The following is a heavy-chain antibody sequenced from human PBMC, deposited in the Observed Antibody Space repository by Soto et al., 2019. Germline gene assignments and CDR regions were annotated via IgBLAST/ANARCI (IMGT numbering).Heavy chain of an antibody. CDR1: GFTFSSYA. D-gene: IGHD3-16*01. CDR3: ARVDTRWLQWGIDY. Sequence: EVQLLESGGGLVQPGGSLRLSCAASGFTFSSYAMSWVRQAPGKGLEWVSAISGSGGSTYYADSVKGRFTISRDNSKNTLYLQMNSLRAEDTAVYYCARVDTRWLQWGIDYWGQGTLVTVSS. J-gene: IGHJ4*02. CDR2: ISGSGGST. V-gene: IGHV3-23*01.